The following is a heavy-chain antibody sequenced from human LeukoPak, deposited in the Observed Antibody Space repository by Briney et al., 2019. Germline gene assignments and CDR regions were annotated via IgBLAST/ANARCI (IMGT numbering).Heavy chain of an antibody. V-gene: IGHV3-11*01. CDR2: ISTTGSAK. CDR3: ARGNYYRSGPLDY. CDR1: GFTFSDYY. Sequence: GGSLRLSCAASGFTFSDYYMSWIRQAPGKGLEWVSYISTTGSAKYYADSVKGRFIISRDNAKNSMYLQMNSLRAEDTAVYYCARGNYYRSGPLDYWGQGSLVTVSS. J-gene: IGHJ4*02. D-gene: IGHD3-10*01.